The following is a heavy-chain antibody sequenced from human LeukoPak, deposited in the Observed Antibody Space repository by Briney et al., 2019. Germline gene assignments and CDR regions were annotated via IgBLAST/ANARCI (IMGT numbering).Heavy chain of an antibody. CDR1: GGSISSTSYY. D-gene: IGHD3-16*01. CDR2: IYTSGST. J-gene: IGHJ4*02. Sequence: PSQTLSLTCTVSGGSISSTSYYWSWIRQPAGKGLEWIGRIYTSGSTDYNPSLKSRVTISVDTSKNQFSLRLSSVTAADTAVYYCARGGVLKSVDYWGQGTLVAVSS. CDR3: ARGGVLKSVDY. V-gene: IGHV4-61*02.